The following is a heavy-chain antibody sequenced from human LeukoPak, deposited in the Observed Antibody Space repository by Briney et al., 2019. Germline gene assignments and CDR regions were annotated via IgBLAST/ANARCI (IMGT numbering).Heavy chain of an antibody. Sequence: GGSLRLSCVASGFSFRNYAIHWVRQAPGKGLEWVAVISYDGSNKYYADSVKGRFTISRDNSKNTLYLQMNSLRAEDTAVYYCARDLLYYYDSSGHYYYWGQGTLVTVSS. CDR2: ISYDGSNK. V-gene: IGHV3-30-3*01. J-gene: IGHJ4*02. CDR3: ARDLLYYYDSSGHYYY. D-gene: IGHD3-22*01. CDR1: GFSFRNYA.